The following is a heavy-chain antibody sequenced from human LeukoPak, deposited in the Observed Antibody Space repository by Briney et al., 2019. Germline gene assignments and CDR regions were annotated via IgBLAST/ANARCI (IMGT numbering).Heavy chain of an antibody. V-gene: IGHV1-8*01. CDR2: MNPNSGNT. CDR1: GYTFTSYD. CDR3: ARGLIDSSGWYIHYYYYYGMDV. D-gene: IGHD6-19*01. J-gene: IGHJ6*02. Sequence: GASVKVSCKASGYTFTSYDINWVRQATGQGLEWMGWMNPNSGNTGYAQKFQGRVTMTRNTSISTAYMELSSLRSEDTAVYYCARGLIDSSGWYIHYYYYYGMDVWGQGTTVTVSS.